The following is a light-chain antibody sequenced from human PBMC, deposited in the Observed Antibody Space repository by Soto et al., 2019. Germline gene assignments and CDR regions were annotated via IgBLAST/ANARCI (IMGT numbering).Light chain of an antibody. J-gene: IGLJ3*02. CDR3: CSYAGSYSWV. CDR2: EVS. Sequence: QSALPQPRSVSGSPGQSXTISCTGTSSDVGAYNHVSWYQQHPGKVPKLIINEVSERPSGVPDRFSGSKSGNTASLTISGLQAEDEAEYYCCSYAGSYSWVFGGGTKLTVL. CDR1: SSDVGAYNH. V-gene: IGLV2-11*01.